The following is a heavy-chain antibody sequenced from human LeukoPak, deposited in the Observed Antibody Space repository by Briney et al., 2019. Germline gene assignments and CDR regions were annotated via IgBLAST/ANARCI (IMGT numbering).Heavy chain of an antibody. CDR1: GGSISSYY. Sequence: PSETLSLTCTVSGGSISSYYWSWIRQPPGKGLEWIGYIYNSGSTNYNPSLKSRVTISADTSKNHFSLKLSSVTAADTAVYYCARGRAYYDILTGYYARGYYYYMDVWGKGTTVTVSS. J-gene: IGHJ6*03. V-gene: IGHV4-59*01. D-gene: IGHD3-9*01. CDR2: IYNSGST. CDR3: ARGRAYYDILTGYYARGYYYYMDV.